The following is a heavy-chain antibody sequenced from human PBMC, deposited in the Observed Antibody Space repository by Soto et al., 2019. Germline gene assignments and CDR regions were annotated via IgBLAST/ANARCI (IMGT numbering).Heavy chain of an antibody. CDR3: ARSGMITCGGVIVITQTYFDY. J-gene: IGHJ4*02. Sequence: ASVKVSCKASGYTFTGYYMHWVRQAPGQGLEWMGWINPNSGGTNYAQKFQGWVTMTRDTSISTAYMELSRLRSDDTAVYYCARSGMITCGGVIVITQTYFDYWGQGTLVTVSS. CDR1: GYTFTGYY. D-gene: IGHD3-16*02. CDR2: INPNSGGT. V-gene: IGHV1-2*04.